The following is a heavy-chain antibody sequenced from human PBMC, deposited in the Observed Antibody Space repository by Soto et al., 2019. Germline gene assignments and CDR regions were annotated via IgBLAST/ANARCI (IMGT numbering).Heavy chain of an antibody. CDR3: ARESNGDYVYIDY. V-gene: IGHV3-48*03. CDR1: GFTFSSYE. Sequence: PGGSLRLSCAASGFTFSSYEMNWVRQAPGKGLEWVSYISSSGSIIYYADSVKGRFTISRDNAKNSLYLQMNSLRAEDTAVYYCARESNGDYVYIDYWRQGTLVTVSS. D-gene: IGHD4-17*01. J-gene: IGHJ4*02. CDR2: ISSSGSII.